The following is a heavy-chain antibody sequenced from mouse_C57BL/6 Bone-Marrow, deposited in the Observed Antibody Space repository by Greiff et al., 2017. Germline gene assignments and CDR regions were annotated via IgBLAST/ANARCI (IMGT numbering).Heavy chain of an antibody. CDR3: AVLLNWGAPFDY. CDR1: GYTFTSYT. D-gene: IGHD4-1*01. CDR2: INPSSGYT. V-gene: IGHV1-4*01. J-gene: IGHJ2*01. Sequence: QVQLQQSGAELARPGASVKMSCKASGYTFTSYTMHWVKQRPGQGLEWIGYINPSSGYTKYNQKFKDKATLTADKSSSTAYMQLSSLTSEDSAVYYCAVLLNWGAPFDYWGQGTTLTVSS.